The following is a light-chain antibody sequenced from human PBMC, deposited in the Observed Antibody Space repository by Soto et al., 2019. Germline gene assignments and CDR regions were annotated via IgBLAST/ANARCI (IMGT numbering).Light chain of an antibody. CDR1: ESIARH. V-gene: IGKV1-39*01. Sequence: DIQMTQSPSSLSASVGDTVTITCRASESIARHLNWNQHKPGKAPKLLSYAASSLQNGVASRLRGGGSGKDFTLNIRNLQPEDFATYYCQHTYNALSLPFAQGTRLDIK. CDR3: QHTYNALSLP. J-gene: IGKJ5*01. CDR2: AAS.